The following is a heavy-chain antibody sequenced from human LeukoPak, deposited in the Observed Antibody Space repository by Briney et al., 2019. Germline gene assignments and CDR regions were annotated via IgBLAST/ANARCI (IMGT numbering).Heavy chain of an antibody. J-gene: IGHJ4*02. CDR3: ARLDYDILTGYYGHFDY. V-gene: IGHV5-51*01. CDR1: GYSFTSYW. CDR2: IYPGDSDT. D-gene: IGHD3-9*01. Sequence: GESLKISCKGSGYSFTSYWIGWVRQMPGKGLEWMGIIYPGDSDTRYSPSFQGQVTISADKSISTAYLQWSSLKASDTAMYYCARLDYDILTGYYGHFDYWGQGTLVTVSS.